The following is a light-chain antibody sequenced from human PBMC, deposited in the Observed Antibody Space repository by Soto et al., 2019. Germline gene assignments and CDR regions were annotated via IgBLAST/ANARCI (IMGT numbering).Light chain of an antibody. Sequence: DIQMTQSPSTLSASVGDRVTITCRASQSINSWSAWYQQKPGKAPQLLIYDASSLVSVFPSRFSGSGSGTEFTLTISSLQPDDFAAYYCQQSNSYFMYTFGHGTTLQFQ. CDR2: DAS. J-gene: IGKJ2*01. V-gene: IGKV1-5*01. CDR1: QSINSW. CDR3: QQSNSYFMYT.